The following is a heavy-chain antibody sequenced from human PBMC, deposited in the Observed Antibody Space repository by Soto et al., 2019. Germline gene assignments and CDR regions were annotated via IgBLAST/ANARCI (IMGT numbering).Heavy chain of an antibody. CDR3: ASGPYIGCCSGGSCRTGAFDI. D-gene: IGHD2-15*01. CDR2: INPNSGGT. CDR1: GYTFTGYY. V-gene: IGHV1-2*04. J-gene: IGHJ3*02. Sequence: ASVKVSCKASGYTFTGYYMHWVRQAPGQGLEWMGWINPNSGGTNYAQKFQGWVTMTRDTSISTAYMELSRLRSDDTAVYYCASGPYIGCCSGGSCRTGAFDIWGQGTMVTVSS.